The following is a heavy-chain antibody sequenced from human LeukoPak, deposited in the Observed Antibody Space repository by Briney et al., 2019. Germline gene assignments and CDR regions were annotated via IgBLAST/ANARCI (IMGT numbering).Heavy chain of an antibody. CDR1: GGSISSGGYY. D-gene: IGHD3-3*01. V-gene: IGHV4-30-2*01. CDR2: IYHSGST. CDR3: ARRITIFGVVND. J-gene: IGHJ4*02. Sequence: PSQTLSLTCTVSGGSISSGGYYWSWIRQPPGKGLEWIGYIYHSGSTYYNPSLKSRVTISVDRSKNQFSLKLSSVTAADTAVYYCARRITIFGVVNDWGQGTLVTVSS.